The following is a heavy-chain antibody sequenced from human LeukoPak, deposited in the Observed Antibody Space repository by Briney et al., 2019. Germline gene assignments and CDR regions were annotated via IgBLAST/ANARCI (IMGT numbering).Heavy chain of an antibody. V-gene: IGHV4-30-4*01. Sequence: PSETLSLTCTVSGGSMSSGDYYWSWIRQPPGKGLEWIGYIYYSGSSYYNPSLKSRVTISLDTSKKQFSLKLSSVTAADTAVYYCARGGYYDCWGQGTLVTVSS. CDR1: GGSMSSGDYY. D-gene: IGHD3-22*01. CDR3: ARGGYYDC. J-gene: IGHJ4*02. CDR2: IYYSGSS.